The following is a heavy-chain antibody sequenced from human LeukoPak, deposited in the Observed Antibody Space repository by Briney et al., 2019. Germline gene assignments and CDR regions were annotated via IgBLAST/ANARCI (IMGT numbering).Heavy chain of an antibody. V-gene: IGHV1-18*04. CDR2: ISAYNGNT. CDR3: ARVGIAGTYYYYYMDV. J-gene: IGHJ6*03. Sequence: ASVKVSCKASGYTFTGYYMHWVRQAPGQGLEWMGWISAYNGNTNYAQKLQGRVTMTTDTSTSTAYMELRSLRSDDTAVYYCARVGIAGTYYYYYMDVWGKGTTVTVSS. CDR1: GYTFTGYY. D-gene: IGHD6-13*01.